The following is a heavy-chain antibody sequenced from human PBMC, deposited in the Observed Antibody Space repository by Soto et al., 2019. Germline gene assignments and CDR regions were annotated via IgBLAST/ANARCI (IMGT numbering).Heavy chain of an antibody. Sequence: SETLSLTCTVSGGSISSYYWSWIRQPPGKGLEWIGYIYYSGSTNYNPSLKSRVTISVDTSNDQFSLKLSSVTAADTAVYYCARDRYSSGWYDYWGQGTLVTVSS. D-gene: IGHD6-19*01. CDR2: IYYSGST. V-gene: IGHV4-59*01. CDR1: GGSISSYY. J-gene: IGHJ4*02. CDR3: ARDRYSSGWYDY.